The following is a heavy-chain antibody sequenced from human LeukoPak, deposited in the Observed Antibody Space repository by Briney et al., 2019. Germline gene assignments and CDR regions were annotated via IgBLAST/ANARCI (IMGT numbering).Heavy chain of an antibody. J-gene: IGHJ6*02. CDR3: ARDPNWGRPYYYYGMDV. Sequence: ASVKVSCKASGYTFTSYAMHWVRQAPGQRLEWMGWINAGNGNTKYSQKFQGRVTITRDTSASTAYMELSSLRSEDTAVYYYARDPNWGRPYYYYGMDVWGQGTTVTVSS. D-gene: IGHD7-27*01. CDR2: INAGNGNT. V-gene: IGHV1-3*01. CDR1: GYTFTSYA.